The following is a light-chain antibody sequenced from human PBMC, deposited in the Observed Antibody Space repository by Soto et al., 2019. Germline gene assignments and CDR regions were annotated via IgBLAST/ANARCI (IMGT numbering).Light chain of an antibody. Sequence: DIQMTQSPSSLSASVGDRVTITCRASQDISNSLAWCQQKPGKVPNVMIYVASILQAGVPARLSGSGSGTAFTLTISSLQPEDVATYYCQKYNSAPLTFGGGTKVEI. J-gene: IGKJ4*01. CDR1: QDISNS. CDR3: QKYNSAPLT. V-gene: IGKV1-27*01. CDR2: VAS.